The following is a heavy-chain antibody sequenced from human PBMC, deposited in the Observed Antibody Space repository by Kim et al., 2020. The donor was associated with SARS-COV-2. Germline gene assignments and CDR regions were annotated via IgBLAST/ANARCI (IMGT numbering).Heavy chain of an antibody. CDR2: ISSSGSFI. CDR1: GFTLTTCS. Sequence: GGSLRLSCAASGFTLTTCSMNWVRQAPGKGLEWASSISSSGSFIYYADSVKGRFTISRDIAKNSLHLQMDSLRAEDTAVYYCARYDSSTYSFAFDLWGRGTLVTVSS. J-gene: IGHJ2*01. V-gene: IGHV3-21*01. D-gene: IGHD3-22*01. CDR3: ARYDSSTYSFAFDL.